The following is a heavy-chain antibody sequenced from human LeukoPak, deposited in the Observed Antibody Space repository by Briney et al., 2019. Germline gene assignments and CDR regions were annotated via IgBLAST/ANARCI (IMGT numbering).Heavy chain of an antibody. CDR2: ISDSSSTM. J-gene: IGHJ3*02. V-gene: IGHV3-48*04. CDR3: ARDLDPSRAFDI. Sequence: GGSLRLSCAASGFTLRNHSMNWVRQAPGKGLEWVSYISDSSSTMYYADSVKGRFTISRDNAKNSLYLQMNSLRAEDTAVYYCARDLDPSRAFDIWGQGTMVTVSS. CDR1: GFTLRNHS. D-gene: IGHD3-9*01.